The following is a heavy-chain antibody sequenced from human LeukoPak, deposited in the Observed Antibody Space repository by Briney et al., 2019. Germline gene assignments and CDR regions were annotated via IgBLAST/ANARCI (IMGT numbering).Heavy chain of an antibody. D-gene: IGHD3-22*01. CDR1: GGSISSGGYY. CDR3: ARDQAVNTMIVTWYFDL. V-gene: IGHV4-61*02. Sequence: SETLSLTCTVSGGSISSGGYYWSWIRQPAGKGLEWIGRIYTSGSTNYNPSLKSRVTMSVDTSKNQFSLKLSSVTAADTAVYYCARDQAVNTMIVTWYFDLWGRGTLVTVSS. J-gene: IGHJ2*01. CDR2: IYTSGST.